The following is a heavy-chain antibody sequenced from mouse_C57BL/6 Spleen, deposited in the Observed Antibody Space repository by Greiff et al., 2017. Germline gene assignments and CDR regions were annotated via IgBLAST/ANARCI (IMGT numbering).Heavy chain of an antibody. D-gene: IGHD2-3*01. CDR3: AVDGYYSFAY. V-gene: IGHV3-6*01. Sequence: ESGPGLVKPSQSLSLTCSVTGYSITSGYYWNWIRQFPGNKLEWMGYISYDGSNNYNPSLKNRISITRDTSKNQFFLKLNSVTTEDTATYYCAVDGYYSFAYWGQGTLVTVSA. CDR1: GYSITSGYY. CDR2: ISYDGSN. J-gene: IGHJ3*01.